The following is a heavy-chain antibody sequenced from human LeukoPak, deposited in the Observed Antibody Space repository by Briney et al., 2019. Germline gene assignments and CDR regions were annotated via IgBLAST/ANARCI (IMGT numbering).Heavy chain of an antibody. J-gene: IGHJ4*02. CDR3: ARWSGRHFDY. CDR2: IYYSGST. Sequence: PSETLSLTCTVSGGSISSYYWSWIRQPPGKGLEWIGYIYYSGSTNYNPSLKSRVTISVDTSKNQFSLKLSSVTAADTAVYYCARWSGRHFDYWGQGTLVTVSS. V-gene: IGHV4-59*01. D-gene: IGHD3-3*01. CDR1: GGSISSYY.